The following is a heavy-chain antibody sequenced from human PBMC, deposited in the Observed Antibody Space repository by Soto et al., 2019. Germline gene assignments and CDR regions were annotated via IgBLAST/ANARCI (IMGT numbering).Heavy chain of an antibody. D-gene: IGHD6-19*01. CDR1: AGSFSHYY. V-gene: IGHV4-34*01. CDR2: IKHGGSS. J-gene: IGHJ3*02. CDR3: VRGGSSDWQVALDI. Sequence: QVQQQPWGAGLLKPSETLSLTCTVYAGSFSHYYWNWIRQSPGKGREWIGKIKHGGSSSYNPSLRSRVSISVDMSKNQFSLTLSSVTAADTAVYYCVRGGSSDWQVALDIWGQGTMVPVSS.